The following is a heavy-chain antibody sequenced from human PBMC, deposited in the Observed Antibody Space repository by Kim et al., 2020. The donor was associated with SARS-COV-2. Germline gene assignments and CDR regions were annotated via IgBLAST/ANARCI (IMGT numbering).Heavy chain of an antibody. V-gene: IGHV3-30*04. D-gene: IGHD1-26*01. CDR3: ARALNSWSYSYWFDY. CDR1: GFTFSNYS. J-gene: IGHJ5*01. Sequence: GGSLRLSCAASGFTFSNYSMNWVRQAPGKGLEWVALISYDGSNKYYADSVTGRFTISRDNSKNTLSLQMNSVRAEDTAVYYCARALNSWSYSYWFDYWGQGTLVTVSS. CDR2: ISYDGSNK.